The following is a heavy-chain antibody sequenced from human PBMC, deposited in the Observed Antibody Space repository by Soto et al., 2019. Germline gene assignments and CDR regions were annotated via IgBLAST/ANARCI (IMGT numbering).Heavy chain of an antibody. J-gene: IGHJ3*02. CDR2: MNPISNSR. CDR1: RLTFPSDD. D-gene: IGHD3-9*01. Sequence: QAQLVQSGAEVKRPGASVKVSCKASRLTFPSDDIEWVRQTTGQGLEWMGWMNPISNSRGYTQNFQGRVTMTWNSPTSTAYMELSSLRSEDTAIYYCARYRTIAPMAFDIWGQGTLVTVSS. V-gene: IGHV1-8*01. CDR3: ARYRTIAPMAFDI.